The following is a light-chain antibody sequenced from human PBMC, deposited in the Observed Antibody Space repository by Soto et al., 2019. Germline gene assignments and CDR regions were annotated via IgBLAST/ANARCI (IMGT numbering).Light chain of an antibody. CDR2: GAS. V-gene: IGKV3-20*01. CDR3: QQHGSSPIT. Sequence: EIVMTQSPVSLSLSPGERATLTCRASQSVSRNLAWYQQKPGQTPRLLVYGASNRATGIPDRFSGSGSGTDFTLTISRLEPEDFAVYYCQQHGSSPITFGQGTRLEIK. CDR1: QSVSRN. J-gene: IGKJ5*01.